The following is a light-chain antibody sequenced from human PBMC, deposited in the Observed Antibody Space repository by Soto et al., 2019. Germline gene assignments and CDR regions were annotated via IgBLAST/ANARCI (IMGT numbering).Light chain of an antibody. CDR3: AAWDDSLSVL. CDR1: SSNIGSNY. Sequence: QSVLPQPPSASGTPGQRVTISCSGSSSNIGSNYVYWYQQLPGTAPKLLIYRNNQRPSGVPDRFSGSKSGTSASLAISGLRSEDEADYYCAAWDDSLSVLFGTGTKVTVL. V-gene: IGLV1-47*01. CDR2: RNN. J-gene: IGLJ1*01.